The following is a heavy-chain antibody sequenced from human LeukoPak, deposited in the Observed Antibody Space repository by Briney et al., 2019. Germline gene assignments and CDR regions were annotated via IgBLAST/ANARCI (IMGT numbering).Heavy chain of an antibody. CDR3: ARAVPAPGTPENAFDI. J-gene: IGHJ3*02. V-gene: IGHV3-30*04. D-gene: IGHD6-13*01. CDR1: GFTFDDYA. CDR2: ISRDGTLQ. Sequence: AGGSLRLSCAASGFTFDDYAMHWVRQAPGEGLEWVAVISRDGTLQYYADSVKGRLTISRDNSQSTLYLHMNSLSTEDTALYYCARAVPAPGTPENAFDIWGQGTMVTVSS.